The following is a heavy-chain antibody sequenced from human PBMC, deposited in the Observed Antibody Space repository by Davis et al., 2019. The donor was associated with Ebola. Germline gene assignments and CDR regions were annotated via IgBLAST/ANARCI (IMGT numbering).Heavy chain of an antibody. CDR3: AREKRWLQLELGLNYHGLDV. V-gene: IGHV1-8*01. CDR1: GYTFTGYD. Sequence: ASVTVSCKASGYTFTGYDINWVRQATGQGLEWMGWMNPNSGNTGYAQKFQGRVTMTRNTSISTAYMELSSLRAEDTAVYYCAREKRWLQLELGLNYHGLDVWGKGTTVTVSS. J-gene: IGHJ6*04. D-gene: IGHD5-24*01. CDR2: MNPNSGNT.